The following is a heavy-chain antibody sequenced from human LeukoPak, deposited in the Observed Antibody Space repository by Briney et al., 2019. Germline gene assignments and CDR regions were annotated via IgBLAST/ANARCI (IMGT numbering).Heavy chain of an antibody. J-gene: IGHJ4*02. Sequence: ASVEVSCKASGYTFTEYYMHWVRQAPGQGLEWMGWINPNRGATKYAQKFQGRVTMTRDTSISTLYMELSRLRSDDTAVYYCARVRAYSSGWNFGYWGQGTLVTVSS. CDR3: ARVRAYSSGWNFGY. V-gene: IGHV1-2*02. D-gene: IGHD6-19*01. CDR1: GYTFTEYY. CDR2: INPNRGAT.